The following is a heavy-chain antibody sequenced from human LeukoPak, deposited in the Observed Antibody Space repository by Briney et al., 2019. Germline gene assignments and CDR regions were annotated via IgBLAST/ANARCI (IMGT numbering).Heavy chain of an antibody. CDR3: ARDLRAVDIVATTNPMYNWFDP. CDR1: GYTFTSYY. Sequence: ASVKVSCKASGYTFTSYYMHWVRQAPGQGLEWMGIINPSGGSTNYAQKFQGRVTMTRDTSTSTVYMELSSLRSEDTAVYYCARDLRAVDIVATTNPMYNWFDPWGQGTLVTVSS. V-gene: IGHV1-46*01. J-gene: IGHJ5*02. CDR2: INPSGGST. D-gene: IGHD5-12*01.